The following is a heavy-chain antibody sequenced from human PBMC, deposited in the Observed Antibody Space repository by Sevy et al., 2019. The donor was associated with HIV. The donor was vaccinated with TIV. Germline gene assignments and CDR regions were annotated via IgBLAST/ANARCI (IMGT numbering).Heavy chain of an antibody. CDR1: GFALSNYYA. J-gene: IGHJ6*02. CDR2: ISYDWSDK. Sequence: GGSLRLSCAASGFALSNYYAMHWVRQAPGKGLEWVALISYDWSDKYYADSVKGRFTISRDNFKNTLYLQMNSLTTEDTAVYYCARPRANYVDHYFFYAMDVSGQGTTVTVSS. V-gene: IGHV3-30-3*01. D-gene: IGHD4-17*01. CDR3: ARPRANYVDHYFFYAMDV.